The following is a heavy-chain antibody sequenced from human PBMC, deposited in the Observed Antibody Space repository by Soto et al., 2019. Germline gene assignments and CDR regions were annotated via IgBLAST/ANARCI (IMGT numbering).Heavy chain of an antibody. CDR3: ARDPTPRDLRFLEWFNYYGMDV. CDR1: GYTFTSYA. J-gene: IGHJ6*02. D-gene: IGHD3-3*01. V-gene: IGHV1-3*01. CDR2: INAGNGNT. Sequence: ASVKVSCKASGYTFTSYAMHWVRQAPGQRLEWMGWINAGNGNTKYSQKFQGRVTITRDTSASTAYMELSSLRSDDTAVYYCARDPTPRDLRFLEWFNYYGMDVWGQGTTVTVSS.